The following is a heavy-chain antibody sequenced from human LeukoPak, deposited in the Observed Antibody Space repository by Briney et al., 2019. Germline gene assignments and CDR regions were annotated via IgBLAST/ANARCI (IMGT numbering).Heavy chain of an antibody. CDR3: AKDLEGIANPGY. Sequence: GGSLRLSCAASGFTFSSYGMHWVRQAPGKGLEWVAVISYAGSNKYYADSVKGRFTISRDNSKNTLYLQMNSLRAEDTAVYYCAKDLEGIANPGYWGQGTLVTVSS. D-gene: IGHD1-1*01. V-gene: IGHV3-30*18. CDR1: GFTFSSYG. CDR2: ISYAGSNK. J-gene: IGHJ4*02.